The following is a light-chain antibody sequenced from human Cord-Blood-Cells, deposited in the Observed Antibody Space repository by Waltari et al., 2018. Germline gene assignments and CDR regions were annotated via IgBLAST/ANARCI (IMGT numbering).Light chain of an antibody. CDR3: QQYNNWPYT. Sequence: EIVMTQSPATLSVSPGERATLSCRANQSVSSNLAWYQQKPGQAPRLLIDGASTRATGIPSRFSGSGSGTEFTLTISSLQSEDFAVYYCQQYNNWPYTFGQGTKLEIK. V-gene: IGKV3-15*01. CDR2: GAS. J-gene: IGKJ2*01. CDR1: QSVSSN.